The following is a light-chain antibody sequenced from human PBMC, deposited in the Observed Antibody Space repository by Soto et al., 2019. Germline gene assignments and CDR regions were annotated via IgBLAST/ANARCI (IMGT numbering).Light chain of an antibody. Sequence: QSALTQPASVSGSPGQSITISCTGTSSDVGGYNYVSWYQQHPGKAPKLMIYDVSNRPSGVSNRFSGSKSGNTASLTISGLQAEDEDDYYCSSYTSSSTRDVFGSGTKVTVL. CDR3: SSYTSSSTRDV. CDR2: DVS. J-gene: IGLJ1*01. V-gene: IGLV2-14*01. CDR1: SSDVGGYNY.